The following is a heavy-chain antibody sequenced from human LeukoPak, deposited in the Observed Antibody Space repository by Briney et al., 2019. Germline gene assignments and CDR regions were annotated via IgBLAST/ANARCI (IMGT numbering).Heavy chain of an antibody. CDR3: ARKIYGSENYIDY. Sequence: GGSLRLSCAASGFTFSDYYIDWIRQAPGMGLEWVAYLSSSGNTIYYADSVKGRFTISRDNAKKSVYLQMNSLRPEDTAVYYCARKIYGSENYIDYWGQGILVTVSS. D-gene: IGHD3-10*01. CDR1: GFTFSDYY. CDR2: LSSSGNTI. V-gene: IGHV3-11*01. J-gene: IGHJ4*02.